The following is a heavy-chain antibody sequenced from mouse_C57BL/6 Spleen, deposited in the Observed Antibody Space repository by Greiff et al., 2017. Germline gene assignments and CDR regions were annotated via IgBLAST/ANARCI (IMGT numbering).Heavy chain of an antibody. V-gene: IGHV3-6*01. CDR1: GYSITSGYY. CDR3: AREDTTVVDYAMDY. D-gene: IGHD1-1*01. Sequence: VQLKESGPGLVKPSQSLSLTCSVTGYSITSGYYWNWIRQFPGNKLEWMGYISYDGSNNYNPSLKNRISITRDTSKNQFFLKLNSVTTEDTATYYCAREDTTVVDYAMDYWGQGTSVTVSS. J-gene: IGHJ4*01. CDR2: ISYDGSN.